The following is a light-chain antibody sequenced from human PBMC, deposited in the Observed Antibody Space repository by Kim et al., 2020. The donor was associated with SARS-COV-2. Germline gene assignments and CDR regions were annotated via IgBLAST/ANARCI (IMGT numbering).Light chain of an antibody. CDR2: AAS. J-gene: IGKJ4*01. Sequence: DIQMTQSPSSLSASVGDRVTITCRASQSISSYLNWYQQKPGKAPKLLIYAASSLQSGVPSRFSGSGSGTDFTLTISSLQPEDFATYYCQQSYSTPPRLTFGGGTKLEI. V-gene: IGKV1-39*01. CDR3: QQSYSTPPRLT. CDR1: QSISSY.